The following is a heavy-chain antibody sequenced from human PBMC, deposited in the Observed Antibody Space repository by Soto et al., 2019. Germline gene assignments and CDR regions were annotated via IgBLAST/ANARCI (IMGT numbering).Heavy chain of an antibody. CDR1: GYTFTSYG. CDR2: ISAYNGNT. J-gene: IGHJ4*02. CDR3: ARDSSPFITMIVEPFDY. V-gene: IGHV1-18*01. Sequence: QVQLVQSGAEVKKPGASVKVSCKASGYTFTSYGIIWVRQAPGQGLEWMGWISAYNGNTNYAQKLQGRVTMTTDTSTSTAYMELRSLRSDDTAVYYCARDSSPFITMIVEPFDYWGQGTLVTVSS. D-gene: IGHD3-22*01.